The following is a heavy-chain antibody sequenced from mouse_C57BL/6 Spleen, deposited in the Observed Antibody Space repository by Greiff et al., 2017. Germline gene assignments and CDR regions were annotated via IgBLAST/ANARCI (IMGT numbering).Heavy chain of an antibody. V-gene: IGHV1-76*01. D-gene: IGHD1-1*01. CDR2: IYPGSGNT. CDR3: ARGDYGSSYVGLYFDV. CDR1: GYTFTDYY. Sequence: QVQLQQSGAELVRPGASVKLSCKASGYTFTDYYINWVKQRPGQGLEWIARIYPGSGNTYYNEKFKGKATLTAEKSSSTAYMQLSSLTSEDSAVYFCARGDYGSSYVGLYFDVWGTGTTVTVSS. J-gene: IGHJ1*03.